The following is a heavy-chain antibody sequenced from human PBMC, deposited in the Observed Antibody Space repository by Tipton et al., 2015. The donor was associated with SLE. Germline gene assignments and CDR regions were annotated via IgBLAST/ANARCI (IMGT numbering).Heavy chain of an antibody. CDR2: IMGSGNTT. D-gene: IGHD6-13*01. Sequence: SLRLSCAASGFTVSSNYMSWVRQAPGKGLEWVSAIMGSGNTTYYADSVKGRFTISRDKSKNTLYLQMNSLRAEDTAVYYCTKDHGSNWYSAYWGQGTLVTVSS. J-gene: IGHJ4*02. CDR3: TKDHGSNWYSAY. V-gene: IGHV3-23*01. CDR1: GFTVSSNY.